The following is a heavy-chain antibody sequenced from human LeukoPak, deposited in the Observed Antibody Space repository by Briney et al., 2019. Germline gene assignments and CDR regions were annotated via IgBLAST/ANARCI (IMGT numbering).Heavy chain of an antibody. CDR3: ARHGRLTPDYGGNSGAFDI. D-gene: IGHD4-23*01. CDR1: GGSISSGSYY. V-gene: IGHV4-61*09. Sequence: SETLSLTCTVSGGSISSGSYYWNWIRQRQPAGKGLEWIGHIQIGGSTNYNPSLKSRITISVDTSKNQFSLRLSSVTSADTSVYYCARHGRLTPDYGGNSGAFDIWGQGTMVTVSS. J-gene: IGHJ3*02. CDR2: IQIGGST.